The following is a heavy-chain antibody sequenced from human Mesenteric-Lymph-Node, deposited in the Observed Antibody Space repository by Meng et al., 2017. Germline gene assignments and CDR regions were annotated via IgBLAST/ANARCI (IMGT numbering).Heavy chain of an antibody. CDR1: GGPISSYY. D-gene: IGHD6-13*01. V-gene: IGHV4-59*01. J-gene: IGHJ6*02. CDR2: IYYSGST. Sequence: GSLRLSCTVPGGPISSYYWSWIRQPPGKGLEWIGYIYYSGSTNYHPSLESRVTISVDTSKNQFSLKLSSVTAADTAVYYCARGRGISAAGTDYYYYGMDVWGQGTTVTVSS. CDR3: ARGRGISAAGTDYYYYGMDV.